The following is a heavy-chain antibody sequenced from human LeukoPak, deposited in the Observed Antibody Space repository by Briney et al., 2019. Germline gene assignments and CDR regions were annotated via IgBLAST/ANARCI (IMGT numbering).Heavy chain of an antibody. CDR1: GFTFSSYS. CDR2: ISWNSGSI. CDR3: AKVDSSGYYYGGGYFDY. D-gene: IGHD3-22*01. V-gene: IGHV3-9*01. Sequence: GGSLRLSCAASGFTFSSYSMNWVRQAPGKGLEWVSGISWNSGSIGYADSVKGRFTISRDNAKNSLYLQMNSLRAEDTALYYCAKVDSSGYYYGGGYFDYWGQGTLVTVSS. J-gene: IGHJ4*02.